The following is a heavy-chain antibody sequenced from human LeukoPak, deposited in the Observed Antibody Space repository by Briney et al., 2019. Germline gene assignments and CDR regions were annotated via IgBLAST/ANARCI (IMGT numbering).Heavy chain of an antibody. CDR3: ARGPPYYDFWSGYSDY. D-gene: IGHD3-3*01. V-gene: IGHV3-48*01. CDR2: ISSGSSTI. Sequence: GGSLRLSCAASGFTFSSYSMNWVRQAPGKGLEWVSYISSGSSTIYYADSVRGRFTISRDNAKNSLCLQMNSLRAEDTAVYYCARGPPYYDFWSGYSDYWGQGTLVTVSS. CDR1: GFTFSSYS. J-gene: IGHJ4*02.